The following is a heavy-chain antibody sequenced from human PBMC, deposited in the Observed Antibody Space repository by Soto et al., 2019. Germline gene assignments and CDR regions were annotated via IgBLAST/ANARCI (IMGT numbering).Heavy chain of an antibody. Sequence: EVQLLESGGDLVQPGGSLRLSCAASGFTFTTYTMFWVRQAPGKGLEWVSSISASGATTYYADSVKGRFTVSRDNSKNTVNLQMSSLTAEDTAVYYCAKRRQPGGTSEMDVWGQGTTVTVSS. CDR3: AKRRQPGGTSEMDV. D-gene: IGHD1-1*01. J-gene: IGHJ6*02. CDR2: ISASGATT. CDR1: GFTFTTYT. V-gene: IGHV3-23*01.